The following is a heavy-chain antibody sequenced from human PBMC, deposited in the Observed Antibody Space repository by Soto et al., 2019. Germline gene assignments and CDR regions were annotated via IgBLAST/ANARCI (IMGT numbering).Heavy chain of an antibody. CDR3: ARGSYRYEDWFDP. V-gene: IGHV1-2*02. J-gene: IGHJ5*02. CDR1: GYTFTGYY. D-gene: IGHD3-16*02. Sequence: QVQLVQSGAEVKKPGASVKVSCKASGYTFTGYYMHWVRQAPGQGLEWMGWINPNSGGTNYAQKFQGRVTITADESTSTAYMELSSLRSEDTAVYYCARGSYRYEDWFDPWGQGTLVTVSS. CDR2: INPNSGGT.